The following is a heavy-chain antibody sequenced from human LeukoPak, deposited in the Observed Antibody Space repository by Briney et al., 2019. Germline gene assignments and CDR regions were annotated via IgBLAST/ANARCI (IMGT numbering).Heavy chain of an antibody. V-gene: IGHV3-23*01. CDR1: GFTFSSYA. CDR3: ARIGRISDY. CDR2: ISGSGGST. Sequence: GGSLRLSCAASGFTFSSYAMSWVRQAPGKGLEWVSAISGSGGSTYYADSVKGRFTISRDNSKNSLYLQMNSLRAADTAVYYCARIGRISDYWGQGTLVTVSS. J-gene: IGHJ4*02.